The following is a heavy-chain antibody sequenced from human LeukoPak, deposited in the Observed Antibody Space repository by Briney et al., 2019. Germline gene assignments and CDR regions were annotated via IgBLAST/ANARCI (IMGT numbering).Heavy chain of an antibody. CDR3: ARGRGGPHTPFDY. CDR2: IIPILGIA. CDR1: GGTXSSYA. V-gene: IGHV1-69*04. J-gene: IGHJ4*02. D-gene: IGHD2-15*01. Sequence: VSCXXSGGTXSSYAISWVRQAPGQGLEWMGRIIPILGIANYAQTFQGRVTITADKSTSTAYMELSSLRSEDTAVYYCARGRGGPHTPFDYWGQGTLVTVSS.